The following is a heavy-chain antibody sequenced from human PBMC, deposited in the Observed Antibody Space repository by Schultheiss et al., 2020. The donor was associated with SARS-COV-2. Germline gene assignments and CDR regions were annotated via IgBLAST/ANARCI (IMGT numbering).Heavy chain of an antibody. CDR3: ASGDIFTSNQLSFDY. Sequence: SETLSLTCAVYGGSISSYYWSWIRQPPGKGLEWIGSIYHSGSTYYNPSLKSRVTISVDTSKNQFSLKLSSVTAADTAVYYCASGDIFTSNQLSFDYWGQGTLVTVSS. D-gene: IGHD3-9*01. V-gene: IGHV4-59*01. CDR2: IYHSGST. CDR1: GGSISSYY. J-gene: IGHJ4*02.